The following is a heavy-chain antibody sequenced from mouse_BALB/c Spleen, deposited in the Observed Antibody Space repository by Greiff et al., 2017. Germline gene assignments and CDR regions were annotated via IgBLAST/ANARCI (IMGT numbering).Heavy chain of an antibody. CDR1: GYAFSSSW. CDR3: ARSGYYGSYYFDY. D-gene: IGHD1-1*01. Sequence: QVQLKQSGPELVKPGASVKISCKASGYAFSSSWMNWVKQRPGQGLEWIGRIYPGDGDNNYNGKFKGKATLTADKSSSAAYMQLSSLTSVDSAVYFCARSGYYGSYYFDYWGQGTTLTVSS. V-gene: IGHV1-82*01. CDR2: IYPGDGDN. J-gene: IGHJ2*01.